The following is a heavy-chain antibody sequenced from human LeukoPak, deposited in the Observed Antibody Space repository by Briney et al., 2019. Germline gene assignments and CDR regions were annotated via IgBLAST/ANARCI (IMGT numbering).Heavy chain of an antibody. Sequence: GGSLRLSCAASGFTVSSNYMSWVRQAPGKGLEWVSVIYSGGSTYYADSVKGRFTISRDNSKNTLYLQMNSLRAEDTAVYYCARLQGGWLVDYWGQGTLVTVSS. CDR3: ARLQGGWLVDY. J-gene: IGHJ4*02. V-gene: IGHV3-53*01. D-gene: IGHD6-19*01. CDR1: GFTVSSNY. CDR2: IYSGGST.